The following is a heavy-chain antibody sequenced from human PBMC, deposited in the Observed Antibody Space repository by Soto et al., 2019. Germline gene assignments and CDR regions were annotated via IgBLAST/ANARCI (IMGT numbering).Heavy chain of an antibody. CDR3: ARGGEQLVLYYYYGMDV. Sequence: ASVKVSCKASGYTFTGYYMHWVRQAPGQGLEWMGWINPNSGGTNYAQKFQGWVTMTRDTSISTAYMELSRLRSDDTAVYYCARGGEQLVLYYYYGMDVWGQGTTVTVSS. V-gene: IGHV1-2*04. CDR2: INPNSGGT. D-gene: IGHD6-13*01. J-gene: IGHJ6*02. CDR1: GYTFTGYY.